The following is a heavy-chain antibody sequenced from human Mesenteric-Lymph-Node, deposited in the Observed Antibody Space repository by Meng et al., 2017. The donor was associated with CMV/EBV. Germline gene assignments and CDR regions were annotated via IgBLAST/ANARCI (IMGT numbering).Heavy chain of an antibody. CDR3: ARDRGLAAAGPYYYYGMDV. CDR1: GGSISSYY. Sequence: SETLSLTCTVSGGSISSYYWTWIRQPPGKGLEWIGYIHSSGTTDYNPSLKSRVTIVLDTSNNHFSLKLSSVTAADTAVYYCARDRGLAAAGPYYYYGMDVWGQGTTVTVSS. CDR2: IHSSGTT. V-gene: IGHV4-59*01. D-gene: IGHD6-13*01. J-gene: IGHJ6*02.